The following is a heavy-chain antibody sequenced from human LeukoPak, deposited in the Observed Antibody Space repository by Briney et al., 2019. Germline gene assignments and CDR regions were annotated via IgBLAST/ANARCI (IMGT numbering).Heavy chain of an antibody. CDR2: IKQDGSEN. Sequence: GGSLRLSCAAAGFTFRNYGMSWVRQAPGKGLEWVANIKQDGSENYYVDSVKGRFTISRDNAKNSLYLQMNSLRAGDTAVYYCARDWMATTRDAFDIWGQGTMVTVSS. D-gene: IGHD5-24*01. J-gene: IGHJ3*02. CDR3: ARDWMATTRDAFDI. CDR1: GFTFRNYG. V-gene: IGHV3-7*01.